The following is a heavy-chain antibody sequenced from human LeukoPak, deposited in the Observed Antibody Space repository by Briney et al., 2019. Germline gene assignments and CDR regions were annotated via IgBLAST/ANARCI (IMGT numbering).Heavy chain of an antibody. D-gene: IGHD5-18*01. CDR3: PTEGYTYGYHSFDI. J-gene: IGHJ3*02. CDR2: VKRKTDGGTT. Sequence: GGPLRLSCAASGFTFTSAWMSWVRQAPGKGLEWVGRVKRKTDGGTTDYAAPVKGRFTISRDDSKNTLYLQMDSLKTEDTAVYYCPTEGYTYGYHSFDIWGQGTMVTVSS. CDR1: GFTFTSAW. V-gene: IGHV3-15*01.